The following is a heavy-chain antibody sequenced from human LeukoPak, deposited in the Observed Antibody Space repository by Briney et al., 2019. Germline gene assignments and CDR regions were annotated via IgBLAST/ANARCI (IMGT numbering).Heavy chain of an antibody. D-gene: IGHD3-22*01. CDR1: GFSLSTSGVG. Sequence: GSGPTLVKPTQTLTPTCTFSGFSLSTSGVGVGWIRQPPGKALEWLALIYWNDDKRYSPSLKSRLTITKDTSKNQVVLTMTNMDPVDTATYYCAHYPSTYYYDSSGPTENWGQGTLVTVSS. V-gene: IGHV2-5*01. CDR2: IYWNDDK. J-gene: IGHJ4*02. CDR3: AHYPSTYYYDSSGPTEN.